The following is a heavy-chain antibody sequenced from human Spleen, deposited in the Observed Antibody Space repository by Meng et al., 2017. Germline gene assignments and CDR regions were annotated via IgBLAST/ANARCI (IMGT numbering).Heavy chain of an antibody. J-gene: IGHJ4*02. CDR1: GGSFSDYY. Sequence: GALQQGGAGLLKPSETLSLTCVVSGGSFSDYYWSWSRQPPGKGLEWIGEINHSGSTNYNPSLESRATISVDTSQNNLSLKLSSVTAADSAVYYCARGPTTMAHDFDYWGQGTLVTVSS. CDR3: ARGPTTMAHDFDY. D-gene: IGHD4-11*01. CDR2: INHSGST. V-gene: IGHV4-34*01.